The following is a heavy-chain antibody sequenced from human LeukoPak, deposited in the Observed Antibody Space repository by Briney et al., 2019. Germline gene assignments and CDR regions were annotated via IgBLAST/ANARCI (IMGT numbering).Heavy chain of an antibody. J-gene: IGHJ5*02. CDR1: GFTFSSNY. V-gene: IGHV3-53*01. D-gene: IGHD3-3*01. CDR2: IYSGGST. CDR3: ARERPYYDFWSGYYTGWFDP. Sequence: GGSLRLSCAASGFTFSSNYMSWVRQAPGKGLEWVSVIYSGGSTYYADSVKGRFTISRDNSKNTLYLQMNSLRAEDTAVYYCARERPYYDFWSGYYTGWFDPWGQGTLVTVSS.